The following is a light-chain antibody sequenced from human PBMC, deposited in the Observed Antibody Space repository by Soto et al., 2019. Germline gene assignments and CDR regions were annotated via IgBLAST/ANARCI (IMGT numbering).Light chain of an antibody. J-gene: IGKJ1*01. Sequence: VQMYQSPSTLSASVGDRVTITCRASQSISSWLAWYQQKPGKAPKLLIYDASSLESGVPSRFSGSGFGTEFSLTISSLQPDDFASYYCQQYNTLSGTFGQGAMVDVK. V-gene: IGKV1-5*01. CDR1: QSISSW. CDR2: DAS. CDR3: QQYNTLSGT.